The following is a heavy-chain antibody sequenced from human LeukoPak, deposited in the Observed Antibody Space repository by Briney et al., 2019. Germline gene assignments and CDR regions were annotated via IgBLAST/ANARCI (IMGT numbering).Heavy chain of an antibody. V-gene: IGHV3-33*01. Sequence: PGRSLRLSCAASGFTFSSYGMHWVRQAPGKGLEWVAVIWYDGSNKYYADSVKGRFTISRDNSKNTLYLQMNSLRAEDTAVYYCARDHEYSYVYYYGMDVWGQGTTVTVSS. D-gene: IGHD5-18*01. CDR3: ARDHEYSYVYYYGMDV. CDR1: GFTFSSYG. CDR2: IWYDGSNK. J-gene: IGHJ6*02.